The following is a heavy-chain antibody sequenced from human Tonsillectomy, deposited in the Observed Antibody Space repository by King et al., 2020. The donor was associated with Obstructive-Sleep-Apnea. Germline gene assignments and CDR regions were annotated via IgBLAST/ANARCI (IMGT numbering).Heavy chain of an antibody. CDR2: ISWDGGST. CDR1: GFTFDDYA. CDR3: TKDNFEYGGANSYYGMDV. V-gene: IGHV3-43D*03. J-gene: IGHJ6*02. D-gene: IGHD3-16*01. Sequence: EVQLVESGGVVVQPGGSLRLSCAASGFTFDDYAMHWVRQAPGKGLEWVSLISWDGGSTYYADSVKGRFTISRDNSKNSLYLQMNSLRAEDTALYYCTKDNFEYGGANSYYGMDVWGQGTTVTVSS.